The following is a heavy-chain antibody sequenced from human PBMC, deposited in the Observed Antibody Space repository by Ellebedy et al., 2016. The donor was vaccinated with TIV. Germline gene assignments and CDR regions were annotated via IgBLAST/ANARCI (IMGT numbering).Heavy chain of an antibody. CDR1: GFSFSNFW. CDR3: ARDQGYYYYGMDV. CDR2: IKTDGSET. Sequence: GESLKISCAAWGFSFSNFWMSWVRQAPGKGLEWVAHIKTDGSETYYVDSVKGRFTISRDNAKNSLYLQMNSLRAEDTAVYYCARDQGYYYYGMDVWGQGTTVTVSS. J-gene: IGHJ6*02. V-gene: IGHV3-7*01.